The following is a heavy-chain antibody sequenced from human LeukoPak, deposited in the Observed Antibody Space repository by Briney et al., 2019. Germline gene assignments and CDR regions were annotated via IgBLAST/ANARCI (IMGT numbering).Heavy chain of an antibody. D-gene: IGHD6-13*01. V-gene: IGHV3-23*01. Sequence: LTGGSLRLSCAASGFTFSSYAMSWVRQAPGKGLEWVSAISGSGGSTYYADSVKGRFTISRDNSKNTLYLQMNSLRAEDTAVYYCANEIIAAAGNRTDYWGQGTLVTVSS. CDR2: ISGSGGST. J-gene: IGHJ4*02. CDR1: GFTFSSYA. CDR3: ANEIIAAAGNRTDY.